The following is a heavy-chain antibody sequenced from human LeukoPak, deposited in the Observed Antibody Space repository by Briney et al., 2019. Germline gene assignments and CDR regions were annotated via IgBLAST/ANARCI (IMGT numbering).Heavy chain of an antibody. CDR3: ARLPSITYVELDY. D-gene: IGHD5-24*01. Sequence: SETLSLTCTVSGGSISSGSYYWNWIRQPAGKGLEWIGRIYTTGSTNYNPSLKSRVTISVDMSKNEFSLKLTSVTAADTAVYYCARLPSITYVELDYWGQGTLVTVSS. CDR1: GGSISSGSYY. V-gene: IGHV4-61*02. CDR2: IYTTGST. J-gene: IGHJ4*02.